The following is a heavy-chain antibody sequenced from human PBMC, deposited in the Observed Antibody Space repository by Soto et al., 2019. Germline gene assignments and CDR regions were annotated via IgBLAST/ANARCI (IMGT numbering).Heavy chain of an antibody. Sequence: VASVKVSCKASGYTFTSYGISWVRQAPGQGLEWMGWISAYNGNTNYAQKLQGRVTMTTDTSTSTAYMELRSLRSDDTAVYYCAPVVMTAIRNWFDPWGQGTLVTVSS. CDR3: APVVMTAIRNWFDP. V-gene: IGHV1-18*01. J-gene: IGHJ5*02. CDR2: ISAYNGNT. D-gene: IGHD2-21*02. CDR1: GYTFTSYG.